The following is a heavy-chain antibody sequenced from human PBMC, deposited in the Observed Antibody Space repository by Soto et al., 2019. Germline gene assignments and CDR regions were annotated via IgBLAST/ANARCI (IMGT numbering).Heavy chain of an antibody. CDR3: AKDSYGSGSYYYYYYYMDV. V-gene: IGHV3-23*01. Sequence: GGSLRLSCAASGFTFSSYAMSWVRQAPGKGLEWVSAISGSGGSTYYADSVKGRFTIAEDNSKNTLYLQMNSLRAEDTAVYYCAKDSYGSGSYYYYYYYMDVWGKGTTVTVSS. D-gene: IGHD3-10*01. CDR2: ISGSGGST. CDR1: GFTFSSYA. J-gene: IGHJ6*03.